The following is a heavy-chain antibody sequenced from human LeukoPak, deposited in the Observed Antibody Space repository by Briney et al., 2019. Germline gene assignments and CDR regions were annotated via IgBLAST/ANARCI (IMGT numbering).Heavy chain of an antibody. CDR1: GGSIRSSYYY. D-gene: IGHD1-26*01. J-gene: IGHJ4*02. Sequence: SETLSLTCTVSGGSIRSSYYYWGWIRQPPGKGLEWIGSIYDSGSTYYNPSLKSRVTISVDTSKNQFSLKLNSVTAADTAVYYCAREPPTIGPNFDLWGQGTLVTVSS. CDR3: AREPPTIGPNFDL. CDR2: IYDSGST. V-gene: IGHV4-39*02.